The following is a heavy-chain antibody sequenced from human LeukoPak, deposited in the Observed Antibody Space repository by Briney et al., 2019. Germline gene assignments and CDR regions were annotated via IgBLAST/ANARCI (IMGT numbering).Heavy chain of an antibody. CDR2: INHSGST. Sequence: PSETLSLTCAVYGGSFNDYYWSWIRQPPGKGLEWIGEINHSGSTNYNPSLKSRVTISVDTSKNQFSLKLSSVTAADTAVYYCASLTLGSGWYYFDYWGQGTLVTVSS. J-gene: IGHJ4*02. CDR1: GGSFNDYY. D-gene: IGHD3-22*01. V-gene: IGHV4-34*01. CDR3: ASLTLGSGWYYFDY.